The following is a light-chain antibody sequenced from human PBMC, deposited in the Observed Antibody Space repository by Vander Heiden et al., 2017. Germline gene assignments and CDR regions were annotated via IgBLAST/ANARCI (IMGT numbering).Light chain of an antibody. CDR1: QSVSSSY. CDR2: GAS. Sequence: EIVLPQPPGTLPLSPGERATLSCRASQSVSSSYLAWYQQKPGQAPRLRIYGASSRATGIPDRFSGSGSGTDFTLTISRLEPEDFAVYYCQQYGSSPPITFGQGTRLEIK. CDR3: QQYGSSPPIT. V-gene: IGKV3-20*01. J-gene: IGKJ5*01.